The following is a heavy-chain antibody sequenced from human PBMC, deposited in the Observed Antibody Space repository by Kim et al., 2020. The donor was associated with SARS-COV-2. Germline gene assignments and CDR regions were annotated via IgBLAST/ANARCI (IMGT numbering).Heavy chain of an antibody. J-gene: IGHJ4*02. Sequence: ASVKVSCKASGYTFTSYAMHWVRQAPGQRLEWMGWINAGNGNTKYSQKFQGRVTITRDTSASTAYMELSSLRSEDTAVYYCARVGSGTSGYSSGFGTYYFDYWGQGTLVTVSS. CDR3: ARVGSGTSGYSSGFGTYYFDY. D-gene: IGHD6-19*01. V-gene: IGHV1-3*01. CDR2: INAGNGNT. CDR1: GYTFTSYA.